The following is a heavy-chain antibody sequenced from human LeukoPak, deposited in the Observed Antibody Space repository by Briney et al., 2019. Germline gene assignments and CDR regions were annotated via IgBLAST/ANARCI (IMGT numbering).Heavy chain of an antibody. V-gene: IGHV4-34*01. CDR3: ARRALDYDDVAYFYARCSDV. Sequence: PSETLSLTCGVSGMSLSDYYWTWIRQSPGKGLEWIGEVSHDGDTNYNPSHKSRVSISVDTSNDQFSLKLSSVTAADTGVYYCARRALDYDDVAYFYARCSDVWGQGIKVTVS. CDR1: GMSLSDYY. J-gene: IGHJ6*02. CDR2: VSHDGDT. D-gene: IGHD4-17*01.